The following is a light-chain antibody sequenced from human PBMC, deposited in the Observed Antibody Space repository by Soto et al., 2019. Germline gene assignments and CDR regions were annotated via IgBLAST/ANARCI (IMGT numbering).Light chain of an antibody. Sequence: QSVLTQPPSVSGAPGQRVTISCTGSSSNIGAGYDVHWYQQLPGTAPILLIYGNSNRPSGVPDRFSGSKSGTSASLAITGLQAEDEADYYRQSYDSSLSGSEVFGGGTKLTVL. J-gene: IGLJ2*01. CDR1: SSNIGAGYD. CDR2: GNS. V-gene: IGLV1-40*01. CDR3: QSYDSSLSGSEV.